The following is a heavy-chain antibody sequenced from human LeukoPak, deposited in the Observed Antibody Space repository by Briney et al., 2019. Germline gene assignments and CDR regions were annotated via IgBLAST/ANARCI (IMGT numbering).Heavy chain of an antibody. CDR1: GGSISSYY. CDR2: IYYSGST. V-gene: IGHV4-30-4*08. J-gene: IGHJ4*02. Sequence: SETLSLTCTVSGGSISSYYWSWIRQPPGKGLEWIGYIYYSGSTYYNPSLKSRVTISVDTSKNQFSLKLSSVTAADTAVYYCARVHYGGNSLGIFDYWGQGTLVTVSS. D-gene: IGHD4-23*01. CDR3: ARVHYGGNSLGIFDY.